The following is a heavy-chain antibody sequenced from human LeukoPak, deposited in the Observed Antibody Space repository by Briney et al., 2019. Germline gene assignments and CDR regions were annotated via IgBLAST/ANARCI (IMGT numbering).Heavy chain of an antibody. CDR2: INPNSGGT. CDR1: GYTFTSYG. Sequence: ASVKVSCKASGYTFTSYGISWVRQAPGQGLEWMGWINPNSGGTNYAQKFQGRVTMTRDTSISTAYMELSRLRSDDTAVYYCARVPRMGCSSTSCYRFDYWGQGTLVTVSS. CDR3: ARVPRMGCSSTSCYRFDY. V-gene: IGHV1-2*02. J-gene: IGHJ4*02. D-gene: IGHD2-2*01.